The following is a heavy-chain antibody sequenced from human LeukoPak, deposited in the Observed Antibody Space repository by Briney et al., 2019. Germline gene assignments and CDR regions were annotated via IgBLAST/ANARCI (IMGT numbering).Heavy chain of an antibody. CDR1: GGSFSGYS. CDR2: INHSGST. Sequence: SETLSLTCSVYGGSFSGYSWNWIRLAPGKGLEWIGEINHSGSTNYNPSLERRVNMAIDTSKKQFSLRLSSLTAADTAVYYCARDGFRNDCTGDTCYLRGRATYYFDYWGQGTQVTVSS. D-gene: IGHD2-15*01. J-gene: IGHJ4*02. CDR3: ARDGFRNDCTGDTCYLRGRATYYFDY. V-gene: IGHV4-34*01.